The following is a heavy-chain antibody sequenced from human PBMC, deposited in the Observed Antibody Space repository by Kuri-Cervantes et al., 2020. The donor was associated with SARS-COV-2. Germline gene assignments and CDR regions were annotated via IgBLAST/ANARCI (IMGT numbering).Heavy chain of an antibody. CDR3: ARETELGTDY. CDR2: IGPSNTYI. J-gene: IGHJ4*02. Sequence: GGSLRLSCTASGFTFNSYNMKWVRQAPGKGLEWVSGIGPSNTYIYYADSVKGRFIISRDNAKNSLYLQMNSLRVEDTALYYCARETELGTDYWGQGTLVTVSS. V-gene: IGHV3-21*06. CDR1: GFTFNSYN. D-gene: IGHD7-27*01.